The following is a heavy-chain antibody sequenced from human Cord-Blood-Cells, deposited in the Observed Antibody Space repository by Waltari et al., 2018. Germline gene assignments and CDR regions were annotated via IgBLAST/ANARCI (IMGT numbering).Heavy chain of an antibody. Sequence: QLQLQESGPGLVKPSETLSLTCTVSGGSISSSSYYWGWIRQPPGKGLEWIGSIYYSGSTYYNPSLKSRVTISVDTSKNQFSLKLSSVTAADTAVYYCATYCSSTSCPSWGQGTLVTVSS. CDR2: IYYSGST. V-gene: IGHV4-39*01. D-gene: IGHD2-2*01. J-gene: IGHJ1*01. CDR1: GGSISSSSYY. CDR3: ATYCSSTSCPS.